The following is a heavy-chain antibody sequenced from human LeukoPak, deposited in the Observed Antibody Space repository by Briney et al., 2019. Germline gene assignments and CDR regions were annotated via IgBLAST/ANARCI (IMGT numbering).Heavy chain of an antibody. CDR3: ARVATMDDYVWGSPPGY. CDR1: GFTFSSYE. Sequence: GGSLRLSCAASGFTFSSYEMNWVRQAPGKGLEWVSYISSSGSTIYYADSVKGRFTISRDNAKNSLYLQMNSLRAEDTAVYYCARVATMDDYVWGSPPGYWGQGTLVTVSS. CDR2: ISSSGSTI. J-gene: IGHJ4*02. D-gene: IGHD3-16*01. V-gene: IGHV3-48*03.